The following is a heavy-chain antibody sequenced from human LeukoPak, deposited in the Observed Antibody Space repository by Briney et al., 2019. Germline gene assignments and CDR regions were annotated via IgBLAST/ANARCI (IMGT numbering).Heavy chain of an antibody. Sequence: SETLSLTCAVYGGSFSGDYWSWFRQPPGKGLEWIGEINHSGSTNYSPSLESRVSISVDTSKNQFSLNLRSVTAADTAVYYCARDTRDAFDIWGQGTMVTVSS. V-gene: IGHV4-34*01. CDR2: INHSGST. J-gene: IGHJ3*02. CDR3: ARDTRDAFDI. CDR1: GGSFSGDY.